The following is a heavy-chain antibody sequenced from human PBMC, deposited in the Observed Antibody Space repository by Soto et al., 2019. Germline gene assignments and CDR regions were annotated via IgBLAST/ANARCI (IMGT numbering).Heavy chain of an antibody. CDR2: IIPILGIA. D-gene: IGHD3-10*01. CDR3: ARGNYGSGRIHYYYMDL. V-gene: IGHV1-69*02. J-gene: IGHJ6*03. CDR1: GGTFSSYT. Sequence: QVQLVQSGAEVKKPGSSVKVSCKASGGTFSSYTISWVRQAPGQGLEWMGRIIPILGIANYAQKFQGRVTIIADRSTSAAYMDLSRLRSEETAVYYCARGNYGSGRIHYYYMDLWGQGTTVTVSS.